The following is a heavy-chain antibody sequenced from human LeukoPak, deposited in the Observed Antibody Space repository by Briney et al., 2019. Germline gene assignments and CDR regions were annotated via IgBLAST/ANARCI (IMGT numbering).Heavy chain of an antibody. CDR2: IDSTNSPI. CDR1: GFTFSRYS. CDR3: TRQGMFGEVAY. D-gene: IGHD3-10*02. J-gene: IGHJ4*02. Sequence: PGGSLRLSCAASGFTFSRYSINWVRQAPGRGLEWVSYIDSTNSPIHYARSVKGRFTVSRDNAKSSLYLQMNSLRAEDTAVYYCTRQGMFGEVAYWGQRIQVTVSS. V-gene: IGHV3-48*04.